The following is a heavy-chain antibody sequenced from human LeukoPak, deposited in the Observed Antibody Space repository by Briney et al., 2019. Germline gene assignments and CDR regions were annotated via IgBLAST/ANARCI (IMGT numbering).Heavy chain of an antibody. D-gene: IGHD3-22*01. CDR2: INPNSGGT. V-gene: IGHV1-2*02. J-gene: IGHJ4*02. CDR1: AYSFTGYY. Sequence: EASVTVSCKASAYSFTGYYMHLVRQAPGQGHERMGWINPNSGGTNYAQKFQGRVTMTRDPSISTAYMELSRLRSDDTAVYYCARDTLDYYDSSGYYYDMYPFWGQGTLVTVSS. CDR3: ARDTLDYYDSSGYYYDMYPF.